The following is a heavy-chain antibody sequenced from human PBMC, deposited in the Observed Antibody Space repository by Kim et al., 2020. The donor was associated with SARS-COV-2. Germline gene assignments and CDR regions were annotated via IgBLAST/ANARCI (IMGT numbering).Heavy chain of an antibody. Sequence: GGSLRLSCAASGFTVSSNYMSWVRQAPGKGLEWVSVIYSGGSTYYADSVKGRFTISRDNSKNTLYLQMNSLRAEDTAVYYCARVLSEMGGGYYYYGMDVWGQGTTVTVSS. J-gene: IGHJ6*02. V-gene: IGHV3-66*02. CDR2: IYSGGST. D-gene: IGHD3-16*01. CDR1: GFTVSSNY. CDR3: ARVLSEMGGGYYYYGMDV.